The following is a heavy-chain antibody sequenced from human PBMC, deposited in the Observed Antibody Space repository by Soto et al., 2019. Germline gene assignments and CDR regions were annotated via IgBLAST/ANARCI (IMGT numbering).Heavy chain of an antibody. CDR2: ISATGETT. J-gene: IGHJ4*02. D-gene: IGHD1-26*01. V-gene: IGHV3-11*01. CDR1: GFNFSDFY. CDR3: VSQLQVSRRKYYLHF. Sequence: QVQLVESGGALVKPGGSLRLSCAASGFNFSDFYISWIRQAPGKGLEWVSFISATGETTYYAESVKGRFTISRDNAQKSLDLQMHSLRDEDTDMYYCVSQLQVSRRKYYLHFWGEGTLVNVSS.